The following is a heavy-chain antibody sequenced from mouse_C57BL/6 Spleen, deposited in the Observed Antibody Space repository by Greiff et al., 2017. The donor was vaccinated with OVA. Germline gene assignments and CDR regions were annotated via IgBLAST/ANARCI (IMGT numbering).Heavy chain of an antibody. D-gene: IGHD3-2*02. CDR2: IYPGSGNT. CDR3: ARDSSGYVDY. CDR1: GYTFTDYY. Sequence: VKLVESGAELVRPGASVKLSCKASGYTFTDYYINWVKQRPGQGLEWIARIYPGSGNTYYNEKFKGKATLTAEKSSSTAYMQLSSLTSEDSAVYFCARDSSGYVDYWGQGTSVTVSS. V-gene: IGHV1-76*01. J-gene: IGHJ4*01.